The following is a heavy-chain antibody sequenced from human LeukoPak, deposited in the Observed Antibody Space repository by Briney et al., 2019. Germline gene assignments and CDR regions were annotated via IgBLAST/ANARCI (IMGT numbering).Heavy chain of an antibody. D-gene: IGHD6-13*01. V-gene: IGHV1-18*01. CDR1: GYTFTSYG. CDR2: ISAYNGNT. J-gene: IGHJ5*02. Sequence: GASVKVSCKASGYTFTSYGISWVRQAPGQGLEWMGWISAYNGNTNYAQKLQGRVTMTTDTSTTTAYMELRSLRSEDTAVYYCARGRPLYHSSSWYEGDWFDPWGQGTLVTVSS. CDR3: ARGRPLYHSSSWYEGDWFDP.